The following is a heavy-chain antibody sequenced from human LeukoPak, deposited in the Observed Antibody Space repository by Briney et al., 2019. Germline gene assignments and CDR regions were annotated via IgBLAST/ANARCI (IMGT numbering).Heavy chain of an antibody. D-gene: IGHD2-2*01. J-gene: IGHJ4*02. CDR1: GFTFNTYS. CDR2: VSSDGNNK. Sequence: GRSLRLSCAASGFTFNTYSMHWVRQAPGKGLEWLAVVSSDGNNKYYVDSVRGRFTISRDNSKETLYLQMNSLRAEDTAVYYCARDQGYCTSTSCFEIGYYLDCLGQGALVTVSS. CDR3: ARDQGYCTSTSCFEIGYYLDC. V-gene: IGHV3-30-3*01.